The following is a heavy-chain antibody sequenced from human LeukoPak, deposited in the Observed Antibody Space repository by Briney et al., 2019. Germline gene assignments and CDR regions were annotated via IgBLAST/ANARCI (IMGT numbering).Heavy chain of an antibody. CDR2: MNPNSGNT. Sequence: ASVKVSCKASGYTFTSYDINWVRQATGQGLEWMGWMNPNSGNTGYAQKFQGRITMTRNTSIRTAYMELSSLRSEDTAVYYCARRRIIRDSSGYYFRLNWFDPWGQGTLVTVSS. D-gene: IGHD3-22*01. CDR1: GYTFTSYD. J-gene: IGHJ5*02. CDR3: ARRRIIRDSSGYYFRLNWFDP. V-gene: IGHV1-8*01.